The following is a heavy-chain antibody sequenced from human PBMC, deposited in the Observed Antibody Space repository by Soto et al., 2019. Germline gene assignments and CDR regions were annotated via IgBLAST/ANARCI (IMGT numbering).Heavy chain of an antibody. J-gene: IGHJ4*02. V-gene: IGHV1-18*01. CDR1: GYTFTSYG. CDR3: ARLRITMVRGVINLFDY. Sequence: QVQLVQSGAEVKKPGASVKVSCKASGYTFTSYGISWVRQAPGQGLEWMGWISAYNGNTNYAQKLQGRVTMTTDTSTSTAYMELRILRSDDTAVYYCARLRITMVRGVINLFDYWGQGTLVTVSS. CDR2: ISAYNGNT. D-gene: IGHD3-10*01.